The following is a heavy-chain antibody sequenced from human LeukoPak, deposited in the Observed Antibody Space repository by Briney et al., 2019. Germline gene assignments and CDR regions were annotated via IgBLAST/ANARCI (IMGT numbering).Heavy chain of an antibody. CDR2: IYYSGST. J-gene: IGHJ3*02. Sequence: PSETLSLTCTVSGGSISSYYWSWIRQPPGKGLEWIGYIYYSGSTNYNPSLKSRVTISVDTSKNQFSLKLSSVTAADTAVYYCASTYSSSYVDAFDIWGQGTMVTVSS. CDR1: GGSISSYY. V-gene: IGHV4-59*01. CDR3: ASTYSSSYVDAFDI. D-gene: IGHD6-13*01.